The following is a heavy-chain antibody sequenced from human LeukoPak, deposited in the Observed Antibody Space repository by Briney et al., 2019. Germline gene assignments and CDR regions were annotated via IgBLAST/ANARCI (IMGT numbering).Heavy chain of an antibody. CDR2: IKQDGSEK. V-gene: IGHV3-7*03. J-gene: IGHJ4*02. D-gene: IGHD6-13*01. CDR3: ARVGIAAAGTPQGGSSY. CDR1: GFTFSSYW. Sequence: GGSLRLSCAASGFTFSSYWMSWVRQAPGKGLEWVANIKQDGSEKHYVDSVKGRFTISRDNAKNSLYLQMNSLRAEDTAVYYCARVGIAAAGTPQGGSSYWGQGTLVTVSS.